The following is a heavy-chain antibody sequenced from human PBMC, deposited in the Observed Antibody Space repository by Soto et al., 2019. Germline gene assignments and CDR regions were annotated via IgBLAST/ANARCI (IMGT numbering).Heavy chain of an antibody. CDR2: INAGNGNT. J-gene: IGHJ6*02. V-gene: IGHV1-3*01. CDR3: ARLGYCSGGSCYPPRCYYGMDV. CDR1: GYTFTSYA. Sequence: GASVKVSCKASGYTFTSYAMHWVRQAPGQRLEWMGWINAGNGNTKYSQKFQGRVTITRDTSASTAYMELSSLRSEDTAVYHCARLGYCSGGSCYPPRCYYGMDVWGQGTTVTVSS. D-gene: IGHD2-15*01.